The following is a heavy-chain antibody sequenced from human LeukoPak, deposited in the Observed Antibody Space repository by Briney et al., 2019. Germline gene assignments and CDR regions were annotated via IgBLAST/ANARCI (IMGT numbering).Heavy chain of an antibody. Sequence: PSETLSLTCTVSGGSISNYYWNWIRQPPGKGLELIGYIYYSGTTNYNPSLKSRVSMSVDTSKNQFSLKLSSVTAADTAVYYCARDVGRYTYGYRPTEVYWYFDLWGRGTLVTVSS. V-gene: IGHV4-59*01. J-gene: IGHJ2*01. CDR1: GGSISNYY. CDR3: ARDVGRYTYGYRPTEVYWYFDL. D-gene: IGHD5-18*01. CDR2: IYYSGTT.